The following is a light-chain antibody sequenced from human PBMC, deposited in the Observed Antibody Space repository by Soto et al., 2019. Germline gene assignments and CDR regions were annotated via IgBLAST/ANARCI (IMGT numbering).Light chain of an antibody. CDR3: QQYDNWPPIT. J-gene: IGKJ5*01. Sequence: EIVMTQSPATLSVSPGESATLSCRASQSVSSNLAWYQQKPGQAPRLLIYGASTRAIGIPARFSGSGSATEFTLTISSLQSEDFAIYYCQQYDNWPPITFGQGTRVEI. CDR2: GAS. V-gene: IGKV3-15*01. CDR1: QSVSSN.